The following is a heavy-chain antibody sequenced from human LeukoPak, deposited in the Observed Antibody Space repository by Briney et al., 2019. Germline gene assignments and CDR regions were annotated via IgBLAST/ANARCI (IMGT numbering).Heavy chain of an antibody. D-gene: IGHD3-22*01. CDR2: IYYSGST. CDR3: ARVAASSGYPYWYFDL. V-gene: IGHV4-39*01. J-gene: IGHJ2*01. Sequence: SETLSLTCTVSGGSIRSSSYYCGWIRQPPGKGLEWIGSIYYSGSTYYNPSLKSRVTISVDTSKNQFSLKLSSVTAADTAVYYCARVAASSGYPYWYFDLWDRGTLVTVSS. CDR1: GGSIRSSSYY.